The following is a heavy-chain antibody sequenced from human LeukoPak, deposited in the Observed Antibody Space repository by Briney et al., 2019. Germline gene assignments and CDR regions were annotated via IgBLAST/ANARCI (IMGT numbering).Heavy chain of an antibody. CDR1: GGSFSGYY. CDR2: INHSGST. CDR3: ARGRGYCSGGSCYVGY. Sequence: PSETLSLTCAVYGGSFSGYYWSWIRQPPGKGLEWIGEINHSGSTNYNPSLKSRVTISVDTSKNQFSLKLSSVTAADTAVYYCARGRGYCSGGSCYVGYWGQGTLVTVSS. V-gene: IGHV4-34*01. D-gene: IGHD2-15*01. J-gene: IGHJ4*02.